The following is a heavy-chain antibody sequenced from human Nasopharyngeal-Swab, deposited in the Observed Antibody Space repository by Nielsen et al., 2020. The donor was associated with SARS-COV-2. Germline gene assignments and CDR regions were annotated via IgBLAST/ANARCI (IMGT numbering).Heavy chain of an antibody. CDR2: FDPEDGET. J-gene: IGHJ5*02. D-gene: IGHD3-3*01. CDR1: GYTLTELS. CDR3: ATSPPILAGGRFDP. V-gene: IGHV1-24*01. Sequence: ASVQVSCKVSGYTLTELSMHWVRQAPGKGLEWMGGFDPEDGETIYAQKFQGRVTMTEDTSTDTAYMELSSLRSEDTAVYYCATSPPILAGGRFDPWGQGTLVTVSS.